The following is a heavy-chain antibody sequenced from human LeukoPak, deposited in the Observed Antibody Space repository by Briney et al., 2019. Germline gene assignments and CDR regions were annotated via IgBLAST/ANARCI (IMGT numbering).Heavy chain of an antibody. J-gene: IGHJ3*02. V-gene: IGHV1-18*01. D-gene: IGHD3-10*01. CDR2: INAYNGNT. CDR3: ARNIWFGESADAFDI. Sequence: ASVKVSCKASGYTFSSYGISWVRQAPGQGLEWMGWINAYNGNTNYAQKLQGRVTMTTDTSTSTAYMELSRLTSDDTAVYYCARNIWFGESADAFDIWGQGTMVTVSS. CDR1: GYTFSSYG.